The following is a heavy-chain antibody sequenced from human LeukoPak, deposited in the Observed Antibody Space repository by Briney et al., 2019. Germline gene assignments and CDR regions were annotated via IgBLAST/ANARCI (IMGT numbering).Heavy chain of an antibody. CDR2: INHSGST. V-gene: IGHV4-34*01. CDR3: ARGRAAPLLWFGELLGTPLDI. J-gene: IGHJ3*02. CDR1: GGSFSGYY. D-gene: IGHD3-10*01. Sequence: SETLSLTCAVYGGSFSGYYWSWIRQPPGKGLGWIGEINHSGSTNYNPSLKSRVTISVDTSKNQFSLKLSSVTAADTAVYYCARGRAAPLLWFGELLGTPLDIWGQGTMVTVSS.